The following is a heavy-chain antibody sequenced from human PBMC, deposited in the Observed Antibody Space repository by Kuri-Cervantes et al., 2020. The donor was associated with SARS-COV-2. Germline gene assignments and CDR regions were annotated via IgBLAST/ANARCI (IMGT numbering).Heavy chain of an antibody. V-gene: IGHV5-51*01. CDR3: ATGLVVPAAMRDY. CDR2: IYPGDSDT. D-gene: IGHD2-2*01. Sequence: GESLKISCKGSGYSLTSYWIGWVRQMPGKGLEWMGIIYPGDSDTRYSPSFQGQVTISADKSISTAYLQWSSLKASDTAMYYCATGLVVPAAMRDYWGQGTLVTVSS. CDR1: GYSLTSYW. J-gene: IGHJ4*02.